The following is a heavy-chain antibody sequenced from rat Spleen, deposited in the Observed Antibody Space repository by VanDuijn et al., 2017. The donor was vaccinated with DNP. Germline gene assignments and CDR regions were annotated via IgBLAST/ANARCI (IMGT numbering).Heavy chain of an antibody. CDR3: ARSLATVVPTGAMDA. Sequence: QVQLTESGPGLVQPSETLSLTCTVSGFSLTGYSVYWVRQPSGKGLEWMGRIQSGGNTDYNSVLKSRLSISRDTSKSQVFFKMNSVQTEDTAMYFCARSLATVVPTGAMDAWGQGTSVTVSS. V-gene: IGHV2-19*01. CDR1: GFSLTGYS. CDR2: IQSGGNT. J-gene: IGHJ4*01. D-gene: IGHD1-3*01.